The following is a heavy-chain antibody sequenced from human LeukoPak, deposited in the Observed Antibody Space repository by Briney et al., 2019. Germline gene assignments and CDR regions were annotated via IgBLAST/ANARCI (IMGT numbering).Heavy chain of an antibody. D-gene: IGHD3-16*02. Sequence: GGSLRLSCAASGFTFSSYAMSWVRQAPGKGLEWVSAISGSGGSTYYADSVKGRFTISRDNSKNTLYLQMNSQRAEDTAVYYCAKDLGRGIPVHSFDYWGQGTLVTVSS. V-gene: IGHV3-23*01. J-gene: IGHJ4*02. CDR2: ISGSGGST. CDR1: GFTFSSYA. CDR3: AKDLGRGIPVHSFDY.